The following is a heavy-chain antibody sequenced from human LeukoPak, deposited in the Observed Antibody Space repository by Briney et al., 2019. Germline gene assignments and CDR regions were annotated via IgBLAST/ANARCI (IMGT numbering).Heavy chain of an antibody. CDR1: GGSFSGYY. CDR2: INHSGST. V-gene: IGHV4-34*01. J-gene: IGHJ4*02. Sequence: SETLSLTCAVYGGSFSGYYWSWIRQPPGKGLEWIGEINHSGSTNYNPSLKSRVTISVDTSKNQFSLKLSSVTAADTAVYYCARDYLGDSSGYYYWGQGTLVTVSS. D-gene: IGHD3-22*01. CDR3: ARDYLGDSSGYYY.